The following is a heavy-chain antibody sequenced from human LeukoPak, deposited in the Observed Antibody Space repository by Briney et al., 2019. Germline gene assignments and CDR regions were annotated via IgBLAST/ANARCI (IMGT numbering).Heavy chain of an antibody. CDR1: GFTLGDSW. CDR3: AKDFTPDGIWDIDY. V-gene: IGHV3-7*03. Sequence: GGSLRLSCVASGFTLGDSWMTWVRQAPEKGLEWVADVKLDGGEEYVDSVKGRFTISRDNAKNSVYLQMNSLTAEDTAVYYCAKDFTPDGIWDIDYWGRGTLITVSS. CDR2: VKLDGGEE. J-gene: IGHJ4*02. D-gene: IGHD1-14*01.